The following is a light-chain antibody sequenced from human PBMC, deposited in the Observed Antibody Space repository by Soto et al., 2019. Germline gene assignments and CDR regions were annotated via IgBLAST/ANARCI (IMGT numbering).Light chain of an antibody. CDR2: GAS. V-gene: IGKV3D-7*01. J-gene: IGKJ1*01. CDR3: QQYYGAPWA. CDR1: ESVSTSY. Sequence: EIVLTQSPVTLSLSPGERATLSCRASESVSTSYLAWYQQSPGQAPRLLIYGASNRATGIPSRFSGSGSGTDFTLTISSLQPEDVATYFCQQYYGAPWAFGQGTKVDIK.